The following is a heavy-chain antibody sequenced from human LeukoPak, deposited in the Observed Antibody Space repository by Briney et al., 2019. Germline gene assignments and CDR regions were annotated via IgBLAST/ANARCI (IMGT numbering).Heavy chain of an antibody. D-gene: IGHD2-15*01. J-gene: IGHJ4*02. CDR2: FYYSGDT. CDR3: ARGTPPDFDY. CDR1: GGSLTRSSYF. V-gene: IGHV4-39*07. Sequence: SESPSLTRAVSGGSLTRSSYFWGSIRQPPGKGLGWIESFYYSGDTYTNPPLKSRDVLSVDTAKNQFSLKLSSVTAADTAVYYCARGTPPDFDYWGRGTLVTVSS.